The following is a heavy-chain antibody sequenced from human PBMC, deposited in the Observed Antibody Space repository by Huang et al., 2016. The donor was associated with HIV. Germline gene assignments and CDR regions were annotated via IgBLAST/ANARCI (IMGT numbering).Heavy chain of an antibody. J-gene: IGHJ4*02. Sequence: QITLKESGPTLVKPTQTLTLTCTFSGFSLTSSGVAVGWIRQPPGKALEWLARIYWDNEGRFRPSLKTRRTITKDTPKNEVVLTMTNVDPVDTATYYCVHRLRYGKWYVDYWGQGVLVTVSS. CDR1: GFSLTSSGVA. CDR2: IYWDNEG. CDR3: VHRLRYGKWYVDY. D-gene: IGHD6-13*01. V-gene: IGHV2-5*02.